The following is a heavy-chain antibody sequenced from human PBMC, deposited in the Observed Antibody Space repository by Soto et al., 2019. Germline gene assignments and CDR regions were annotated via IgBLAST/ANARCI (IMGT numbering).Heavy chain of an antibody. D-gene: IGHD3-10*01. CDR2: IYYSGYT. Sequence: PSETLSLTCTVSGGSISSGSYYCGWIRQPPGKGVEWIGSIYYSGYTYYNPSLKSRITTSLDTSKNQVSLKLSSVTAADTAVYYCARHVGSWSYADWYFDIWGRGTLVTVSS. V-gene: IGHV4-39*01. CDR1: GGSISSGSYY. J-gene: IGHJ2*01. CDR3: ARHVGSWSYADWYFDI.